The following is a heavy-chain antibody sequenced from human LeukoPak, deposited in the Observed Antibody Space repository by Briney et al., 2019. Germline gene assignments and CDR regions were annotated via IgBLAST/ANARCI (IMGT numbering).Heavy chain of an antibody. Sequence: ASVKVSCKASGYTFTSYGISWVRQAPGQGLEWMGWTSAYNGNTNYAQKLQGRVTMTTDTSTSTAYMELRSLRSDDTAVYYCARVVIPAYDSSGYFDYWGQGTLVTVSS. CDR1: GYTFTSYG. D-gene: IGHD3-22*01. CDR2: TSAYNGNT. V-gene: IGHV1-18*01. J-gene: IGHJ4*02. CDR3: ARVVIPAYDSSGYFDY.